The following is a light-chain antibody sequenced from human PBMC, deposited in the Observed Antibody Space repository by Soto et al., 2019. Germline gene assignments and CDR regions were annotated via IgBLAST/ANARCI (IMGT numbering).Light chain of an antibody. CDR3: QQYGSLPPLP. J-gene: IGKJ4*01. Sequence: SPVTLSFTQNERPTPSSIGSQSVTSSYLAWYQQKPGQAPRLLIYGASTRATGLPDRFSGSGSGTDFTLTISRLEPEDFAVYFCQQYGSLPPLPFGGGSNVDIK. CDR2: GAS. V-gene: IGKV3-20*01. CDR1: QSVTSSY.